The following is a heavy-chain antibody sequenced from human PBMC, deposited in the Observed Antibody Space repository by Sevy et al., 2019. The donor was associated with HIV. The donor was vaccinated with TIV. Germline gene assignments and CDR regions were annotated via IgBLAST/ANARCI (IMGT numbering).Heavy chain of an antibody. CDR2: ITAPGGRA. CDR3: AKAQGEWGTPFALDV. Sequence: GGSLRLSCAASGFSINNYAMTWVRQAPGKGLEWVSNITAPGGRAYLADSVKGRFTISSDTSGNKVFLQMDSLRVEDTAIYYCAKAQGEWGTPFALDVWGQGTTVTVSS. V-gene: IGHV3-23*01. D-gene: IGHD3-16*01. CDR1: GFSINNYA. J-gene: IGHJ6*02.